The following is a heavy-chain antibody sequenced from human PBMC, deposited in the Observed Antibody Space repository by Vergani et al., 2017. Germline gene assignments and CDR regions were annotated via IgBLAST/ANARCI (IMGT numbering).Heavy chain of an antibody. D-gene: IGHD3-22*01. CDR2: IKSKTDGGTT. J-gene: IGHJ6*02. V-gene: IGHV3-15*01. CDR3: KLGGYYGRVDYYYGMDV. CDR1: GFTFSNAW. Sequence: EVQLVESGGGLVKPGGSLRLSCAASGFTFSNAWMSWVRQAPGKGLEWVGRIKSKTDGGTTDYAAPVKGRFTISRDDSKNTLYLQMNSLKTEDTAVYYCKLGGYYGRVDYYYGMDVWGQGTTVTVSS.